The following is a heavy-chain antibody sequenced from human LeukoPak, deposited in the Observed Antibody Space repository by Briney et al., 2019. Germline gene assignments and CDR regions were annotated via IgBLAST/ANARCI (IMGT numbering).Heavy chain of an antibody. CDR1: GGSISSGGYF. CDR3: ARVYYDSSGYYASLGYYMDV. J-gene: IGHJ6*03. V-gene: IGHV4-31*03. Sequence: PSQTLSLTCTVSGGSISSGGYFWSWIRQHPGKGLEWIGYIYYSGSTYYNPSLKSRLTISVDTSKNQFSLKLSSATAADTAVYYCARVYYDSSGYYASLGYYMDVWGKGTTVTVSS. CDR2: IYYSGST. D-gene: IGHD3-22*01.